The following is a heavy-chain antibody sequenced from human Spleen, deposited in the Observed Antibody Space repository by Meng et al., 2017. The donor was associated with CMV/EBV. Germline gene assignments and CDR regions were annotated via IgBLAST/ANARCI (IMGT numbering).Heavy chain of an antibody. V-gene: IGHV1-46*01. D-gene: IGHD3-3*01. J-gene: IGHJ4*02. CDR1: GYSFTSYY. Sequence: ASVKVSCKASGYSFTSYYIHWVRQARGQGLEWMGIINPSGGSTSYAQKFQGRVTMTRDTSTSTFYMELSSLRSGDTAVYYCARDLSVGGVLQYYFAYWGQGTVVTVSS. CDR2: INPSGGST. CDR3: ARDLSVGGVLQYYFAY.